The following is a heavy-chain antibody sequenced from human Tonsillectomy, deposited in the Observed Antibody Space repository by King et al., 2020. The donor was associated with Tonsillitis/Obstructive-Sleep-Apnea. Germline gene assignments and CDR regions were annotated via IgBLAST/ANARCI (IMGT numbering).Heavy chain of an antibody. CDR1: GFTFDDYA. CDR2: INWNGGST. D-gene: IGHD1-26*01. CDR3: ASDGGGSGSSENDY. Sequence: VQLVESGGGVVRPGGSLRLSCAASGFTFDDYAMSWVRHAPGKGLEWVSGINWNGGSTGYADSVKGRFTISRDNAKNSLYLKMNSLISEDTALYHCASDGGGSGSSENDYWGQGTLVTVSS. V-gene: IGHV3-20*01. J-gene: IGHJ4*02.